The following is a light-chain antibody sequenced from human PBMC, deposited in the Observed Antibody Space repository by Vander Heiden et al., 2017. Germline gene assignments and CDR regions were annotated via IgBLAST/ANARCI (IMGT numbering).Light chain of an antibody. CDR2: ANN. V-gene: IGLV1-44*01. J-gene: IGLJ3*02. CDR1: NSNIGINT. CDR3: SSWDGGLNGWV. Sequence: QSVLPQPPSASGTPGPSATIPCSGSNSNIGINTVNWYQHVPGTAPKLLIYANNHRPSGVPDRFSGSKAGTSASLAISGLQSEDEADYYCSSWDGGLNGWVFGGGTKLTVL.